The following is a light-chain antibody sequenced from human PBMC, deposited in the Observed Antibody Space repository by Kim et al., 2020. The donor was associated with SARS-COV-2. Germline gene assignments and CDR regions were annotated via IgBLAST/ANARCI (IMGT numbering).Light chain of an antibody. J-gene: IGLJ3*02. V-gene: IGLV2-14*01. CDR3: SSYTSSSTRV. Sequence: GQSITISCTGTSSDVGNYNYVSWYQQHPGKAPKLMIYEVSKRPSGVPNRFSGSKSGNTASLTVSGLQAEDEADYYCSSYTSSSTRVFGGGTQLTVL. CDR2: EVS. CDR1: SSDVGNYNY.